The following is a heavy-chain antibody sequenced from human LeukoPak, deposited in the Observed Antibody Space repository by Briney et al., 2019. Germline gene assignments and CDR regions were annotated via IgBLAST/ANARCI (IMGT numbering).Heavy chain of an antibody. Sequence: SETLSLTCAVYGGSFSAYYWSWIRQPPGKGLEWIGEINHSGSTNYNPSLKSRVTISVDTSKNQFSLKLTSVTAADTAVYYCARGPHLVRHYMDVWGRGTTVIVSS. CDR3: ARGPHLVRHYMDV. CDR1: GGSFSAYY. CDR2: INHSGST. J-gene: IGHJ6*03. V-gene: IGHV4-34*01. D-gene: IGHD2-2*01.